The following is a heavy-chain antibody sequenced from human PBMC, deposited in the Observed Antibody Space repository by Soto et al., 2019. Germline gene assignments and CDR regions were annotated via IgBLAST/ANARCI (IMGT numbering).Heavy chain of an antibody. Sequence: SEPLSLTCAVYGGSFSGYYWSWIRQPPGRGLEWIGEINHSGSTNYNPSLKSRVTISVDTSKNQFSLKLNSVTAADSAVYFCARLEGLATISYYFDFWGPGALVTVSS. CDR1: GGSFSGYY. CDR2: INHSGST. CDR3: ARLEGLATISYYFDF. J-gene: IGHJ4*02. V-gene: IGHV4-34*01. D-gene: IGHD3-9*01.